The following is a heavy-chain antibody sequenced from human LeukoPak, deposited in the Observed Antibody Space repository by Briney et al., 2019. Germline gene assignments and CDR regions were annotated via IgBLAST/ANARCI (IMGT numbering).Heavy chain of an antibody. CDR2: IQNDGSIK. D-gene: IGHD3-10*01. CDR1: RFTFSSYA. J-gene: IGHJ6*03. V-gene: IGHV3-30*02. Sequence: GGSLRLSCAASRFTFSSYAMSWVRQAPGKGLEWVAYIQNDGSIKYYADSLKGRFTISRDNSKNTVYLQMNSLRPEDTAVYYCAKDPGSMVRGFYMDVWGKGTTVTVSS. CDR3: AKDPGSMVRGFYMDV.